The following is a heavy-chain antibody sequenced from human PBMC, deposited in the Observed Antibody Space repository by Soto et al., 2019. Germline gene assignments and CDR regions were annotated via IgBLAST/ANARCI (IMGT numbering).Heavy chain of an antibody. V-gene: IGHV1-69*12. CDR1: GGTFSSYA. J-gene: IGHJ4*02. CDR2: IIPIFGTA. Sequence: QVQLVQSGAEVKKPGSSVKVSCKASGGTFSSYAISWVRQAPGQGLEWMGGIIPIFGTANYAQKFQGRVTITADESTSTAYMELSSRRSEDTAVYYCASQIGQYYDSSGPPNYWGQGTLVTVSS. D-gene: IGHD3-22*01. CDR3: ASQIGQYYDSSGPPNY.